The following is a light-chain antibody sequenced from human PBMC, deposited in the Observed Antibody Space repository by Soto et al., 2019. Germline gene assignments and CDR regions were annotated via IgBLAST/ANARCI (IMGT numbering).Light chain of an antibody. CDR1: QSISTW. CDR3: QQYNSYWT. V-gene: IGKV1-5*01. Sequence: DIQMTQSPSTLSASVGDRVTTTCRASQSISTWLAWYQQKPGKAPKLLIYDASRLESGVPSRFSGSGSGTEFTLTISSLQPDDFATYYCQQYNSYWTFGPGTKVDIK. CDR2: DAS. J-gene: IGKJ1*01.